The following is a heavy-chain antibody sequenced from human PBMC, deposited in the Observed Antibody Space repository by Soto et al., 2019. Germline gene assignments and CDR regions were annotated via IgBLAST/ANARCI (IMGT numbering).Heavy chain of an antibody. CDR2: IIPIYGTA. CDR3: AREDKPGGYTPPGTSGFDS. CDR1: GGTFSTYS. V-gene: IGHV1-69*13. J-gene: IGHJ4*02. Sequence: SVKVSCKASGGTFSTYSISWVRQAPGQGLEWMGGIIPIYGTANYAQKFQGRLTMTADESTSTVYMELSSLRSDDTAVYYCAREDKPGGYTPPGTSGFDSWGQGTLLTVSS. D-gene: IGHD5-12*01.